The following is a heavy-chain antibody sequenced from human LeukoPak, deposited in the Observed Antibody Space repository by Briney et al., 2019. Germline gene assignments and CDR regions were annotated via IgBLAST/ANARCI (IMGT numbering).Heavy chain of an antibody. J-gene: IGHJ4*02. CDR3: ARVGGSWYYDVDY. CDR1: GGSFSGYY. D-gene: IGHD6-13*01. CDR2: INHSGST. Sequence: PSETLSLTCAVYGGSFSGYYRSWIRQPPGKGLEWIGEINHSGSTNYNPSLKSRVTISVDTSKNQFSLKLSSVTAADTAVYYCARVGGSWYYDVDYWGQGTLVTVSS. V-gene: IGHV4-34*01.